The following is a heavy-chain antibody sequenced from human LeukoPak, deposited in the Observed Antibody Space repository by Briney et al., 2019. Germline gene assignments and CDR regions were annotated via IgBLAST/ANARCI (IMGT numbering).Heavy chain of an antibody. CDR2: IYYSGST. CDR1: GGSISSYY. D-gene: IGHD6-25*01. CDR3: ARDLDPAGPVAFDI. V-gene: IGHV4-59*01. Sequence: ASETLSLTCTVSGGSISSYYWSWIRQPPGKGLEWIGYIYYSGSTNYNPSLKSRITISVETSKNQFSLKLSSVTAADTAVYYCARDLDPAGPVAFDIWGQGTMVTVSS. J-gene: IGHJ3*02.